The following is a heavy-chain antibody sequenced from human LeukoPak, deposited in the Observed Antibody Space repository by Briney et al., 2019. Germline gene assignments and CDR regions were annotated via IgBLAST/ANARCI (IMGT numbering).Heavy chain of an antibody. CDR1: GYTFIGYY. CDR2: MNPNSGVT. CDR3: ARDFMVRGVTTPDY. Sequence: ASVKVSCKAFGYTFIGYYMHWVRQAAGQGLQWRGWMNPNSGVTNYAQKFQGRVTMTRDTSISTAYMELSGLRYDDTAVYYCARDFMVRGVTTPDYWGQGTLVTVSS. D-gene: IGHD3-10*01. V-gene: IGHV1-2*02. J-gene: IGHJ4*02.